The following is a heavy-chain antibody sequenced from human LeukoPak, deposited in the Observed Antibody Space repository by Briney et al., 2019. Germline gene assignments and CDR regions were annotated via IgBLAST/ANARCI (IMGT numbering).Heavy chain of an antibody. J-gene: IGHJ4*02. CDR3: ARESSSGWIDY. Sequence: PGGSLRLSCAASGSTFSSYWMHWVRQAPGKGLVWVSRINSDGSSTSYADSVKGRFTISRDNAKNTLYLQMNSLRAEDTAVYYCARESSSGWIDYWGQGTLVTVSS. V-gene: IGHV3-74*01. D-gene: IGHD6-19*01. CDR2: INSDGSST. CDR1: GSTFSSYW.